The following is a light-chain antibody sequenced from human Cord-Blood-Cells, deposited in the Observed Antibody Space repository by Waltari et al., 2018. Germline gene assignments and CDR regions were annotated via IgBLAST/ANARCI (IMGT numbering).Light chain of an antibody. V-gene: IGKV3-20*01. CDR3: QQYGSSPLT. J-gene: IGKJ4*01. CDR1: QSVSSSY. Sequence: IVLTQSPGTLSLSPGERATLSCRASQSVSSSYLAWYQQKPGQAPRLLTYGASSTATGIPDRFSGIGSGTDFALTISRLEPDDFAVYDCQQYGSSPLTFGGGPKVEIK. CDR2: GAS.